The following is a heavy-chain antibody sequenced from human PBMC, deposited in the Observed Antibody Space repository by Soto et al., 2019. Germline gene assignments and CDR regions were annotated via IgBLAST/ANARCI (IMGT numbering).Heavy chain of an antibody. Sequence: EVQLVESGGGLVQPGGSLRLSCAVSGFTFSRYWMHWVRQAPGQGLVWVSRIKSDGSNTSYADSVKGRFTTSRDNAKNTLYLQMNSLRAEDTAVYYCATLPHYGSGRYGFDYWGQGTLVTVSS. J-gene: IGHJ4*02. D-gene: IGHD3-10*01. CDR1: GFTFSRYW. CDR2: IKSDGSNT. CDR3: ATLPHYGSGRYGFDY. V-gene: IGHV3-74*01.